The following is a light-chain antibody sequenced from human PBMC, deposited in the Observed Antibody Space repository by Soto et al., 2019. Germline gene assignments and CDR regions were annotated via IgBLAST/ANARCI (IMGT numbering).Light chain of an antibody. CDR1: QSVFNH. V-gene: IGKV1-39*01. CDR3: HQSSSTPLT. CDR2: DAS. Sequence: DVQMTQSPSSLSASVGDSVTITCRASQSVFNHLSSFQQRPGKGPKLLIYDASSLHAGVPSSFSGSGYGTVFTLTISTVQPEDSAIYYCHQSSSTPLTFGGGTRVELK. J-gene: IGKJ4*01.